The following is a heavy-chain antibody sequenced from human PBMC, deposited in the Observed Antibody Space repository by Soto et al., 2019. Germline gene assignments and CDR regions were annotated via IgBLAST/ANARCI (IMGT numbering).Heavy chain of an antibody. CDR2: IWYDGSNT. V-gene: IGHV3-33*01. CDR3: ARDWAGAGDC. CDR1: GFTFSSYG. D-gene: IGHD3-10*01. Sequence: QEQLVESGGGVVQPGRSLRLSCAASGFTFSSYGMHWVRQAPGKGLEWVAVIWYDGSNTYYADSVKGRFTISRDNSKNTRYLQMTSLRAEDTAVYYCARDWAGAGDCWGQGTLVTVSS. J-gene: IGHJ4*02.